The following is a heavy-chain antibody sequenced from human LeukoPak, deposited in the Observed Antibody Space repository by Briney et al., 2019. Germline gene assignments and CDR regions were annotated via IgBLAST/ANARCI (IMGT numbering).Heavy chain of an antibody. Sequence: PSETLSLTCTVSGDSINNGGLSWNWIRQSAGKRLEWIGRISGSGSTSYNPSLKSRVTISTDASKSQFSLKMTSVTAADTAVYYCARNEYGLERRWFDPWGQGIVVTVSS. CDR2: ISGSGST. CDR3: ARNEYGLERRWFDP. CDR1: GDSINNGGLS. V-gene: IGHV4-61*02. D-gene: IGHD3-10*01. J-gene: IGHJ5*02.